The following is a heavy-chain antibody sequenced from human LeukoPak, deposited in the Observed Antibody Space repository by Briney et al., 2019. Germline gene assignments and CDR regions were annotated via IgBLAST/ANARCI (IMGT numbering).Heavy chain of an antibody. V-gene: IGHV5-51*01. CDR3: ARQGRSCSGGSCYGPIDY. J-gene: IGHJ4*02. D-gene: IGHD2-15*01. CDR1: GYSFTSYW. Sequence: GESLKISCKGSGYSFTSYWIGWVRQLPGKGLEWMGIIYPGDSDTRYSPSFQGQVTISADKSISTAYLQWSSLKASDTAMYYCARQGRSCSGGSCYGPIDYWGQGTLVTVSS. CDR2: IYPGDSDT.